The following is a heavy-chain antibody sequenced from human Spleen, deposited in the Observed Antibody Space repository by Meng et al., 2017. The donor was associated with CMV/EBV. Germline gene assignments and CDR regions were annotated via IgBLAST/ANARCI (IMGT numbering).Heavy chain of an antibody. D-gene: IGHD2-15*01. V-gene: IGHV3-30*04. J-gene: IGHJ4*02. CDR3: ARGIGESGHSALGY. Sequence: AGVNFRRHYSEWVRQAPGKGREWVAVVVYEGNKKYYGASVKGRLTIARENSKNSVYLQMNSLRTDDTAVYDCARGIGESGHSALGYWGQGTLVTVSS. CDR1: GVNFRRHY. CDR2: VVYEGNKK.